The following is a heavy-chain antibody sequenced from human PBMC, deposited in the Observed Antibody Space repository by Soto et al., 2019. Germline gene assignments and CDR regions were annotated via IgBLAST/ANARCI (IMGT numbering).Heavy chain of an antibody. CDR2: MNPNSGNT. V-gene: IGHV1-8*01. D-gene: IGHD1-26*01. Sequence: ASVKVSCKASGYTFTSYDINWVRQATGQGLEWMGWMNPNSGNTGYAQKFQGRVTMTRNTSISTAYMELSSLRSEDTAVYYCAGVGAPQYYYGTDVWGQGTTVTVS. CDR3: AGVGAPQYYYGTDV. CDR1: GYTFTSYD. J-gene: IGHJ6*02.